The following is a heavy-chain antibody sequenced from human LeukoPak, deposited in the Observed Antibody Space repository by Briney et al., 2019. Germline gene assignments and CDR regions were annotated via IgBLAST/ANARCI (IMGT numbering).Heavy chain of an antibody. CDR3: ARGFRRVRGVIYGMDV. V-gene: IGHV4-34*01. CDR1: GGSFSGYY. D-gene: IGHD3-10*01. J-gene: IGHJ6*02. CDR2: INHSGST. Sequence: PSETLSLTCAVYGGSFSGYYWSWIRQPPGKGLEWIGEINHSGSTNYNPSLKSRVTISVDTSKNQFSPKLSSVTAADTAVYYCARGFRRVRGVIYGMDVWGQGTTVTVS.